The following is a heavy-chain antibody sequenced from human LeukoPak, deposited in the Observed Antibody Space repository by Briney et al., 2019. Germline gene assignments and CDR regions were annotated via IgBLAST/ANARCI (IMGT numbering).Heavy chain of an antibody. CDR3: ARQNQFYDY. CDR1: GGSISNTNW. CDR2: VSLAGQT. Sequence: SETLSLTCDVSGGSISNTNWWSWVRQPPGQGLEWIGEVSLAGQTNYNPSLKSRVTISVDTSKNQFSLKLSSVTAADTAVYYCARQNQFYDYWGQGTLVTVSS. V-gene: IGHV4-4*02. D-gene: IGHD1-14*01. J-gene: IGHJ4*02.